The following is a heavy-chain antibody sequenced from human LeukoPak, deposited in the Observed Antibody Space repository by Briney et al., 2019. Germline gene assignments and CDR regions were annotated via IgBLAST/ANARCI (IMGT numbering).Heavy chain of an antibody. J-gene: IGHJ4*02. CDR2: IKQDGSEK. V-gene: IGHV3-7*01. CDR3: ARDASSGWYGAQTDY. CDR1: GFIFNNNA. D-gene: IGHD6-19*01. Sequence: GGSLRLSCAASGFIFNNNAIHWVRQAPGKGLEWVANIKQDGSEKYYVDSVKGRFTISRDNAKNSLYLQMNSLRAEDTAVYYCARDASSGWYGAQTDYWGQGTLVTVSS.